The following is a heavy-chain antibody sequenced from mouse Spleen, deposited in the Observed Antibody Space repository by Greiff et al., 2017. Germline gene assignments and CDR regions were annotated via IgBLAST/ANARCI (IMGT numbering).Heavy chain of an antibody. CDR3: ATYYGNRYYAMDY. Sequence: QVQLKESGPELVKPGASVKISCKASGYAFSSSWMNWVKQRPGKGLEWIGRIYPGDGDTNYNGKFKGKATLTADKSSSTAYMQLSSLTSEDSAVYFCATYYGNRYYAMDYWGQGTSVTVSS. CDR2: IYPGDGDT. D-gene: IGHD2-10*01. J-gene: IGHJ4*01. V-gene: IGHV1-82*01. CDR1: GYAFSSSW.